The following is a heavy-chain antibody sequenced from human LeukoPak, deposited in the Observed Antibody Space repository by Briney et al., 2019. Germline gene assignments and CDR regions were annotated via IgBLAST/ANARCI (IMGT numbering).Heavy chain of an antibody. Sequence: PSETLSPTCTVSGGSISSGDYYWSWIRQPPGKGLEWIGSIYYSGSTYYNPSLKSRVTISVDTSKNQFSLKLSSVTAADTAVYYCARADQDIVVVVAATPFAFDIWGQGTMVTVSS. CDR3: ARADQDIVVVVAATPFAFDI. V-gene: IGHV4-30-4*08. CDR2: IYYSGST. CDR1: GGSISSGDYY. D-gene: IGHD2-15*01. J-gene: IGHJ3*02.